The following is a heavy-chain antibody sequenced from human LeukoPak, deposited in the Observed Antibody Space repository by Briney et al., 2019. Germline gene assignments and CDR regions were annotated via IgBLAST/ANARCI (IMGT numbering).Heavy chain of an antibody. V-gene: IGHV3-53*01. CDR1: GFTVSSSY. Sequence: GGSLRLSCAASGFTVSSSYMSWVRQAPGKGLEWVSVIYSGGSTYYADSVKGRFTISRDNAKNSLYLQMNSLRAEDTAVYYCASGGVTVAGTTASNYWGQGTLVTVSS. CDR3: ASGGVTVAGTTASNY. D-gene: IGHD6-19*01. J-gene: IGHJ4*02. CDR2: IYSGGST.